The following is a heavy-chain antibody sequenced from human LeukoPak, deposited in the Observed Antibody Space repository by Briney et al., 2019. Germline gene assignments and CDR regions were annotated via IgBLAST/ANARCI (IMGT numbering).Heavy chain of an antibody. V-gene: IGHV3-23*01. D-gene: IGHD2-15*01. CDR1: GFTFSSYA. CDR3: APKVVGSTPFDY. CDR2: ISGSGGNT. J-gene: IGHJ4*02. Sequence: PGGSLRLSCAASGFTFSSYAMNWVRQAPGKGLERVSSISGSGGNTYYADSVKGRFTISRDNSKNTLYLQMNRLRAEDTAVYYCAPKVVGSTPFDYWGQGTLVTVSS.